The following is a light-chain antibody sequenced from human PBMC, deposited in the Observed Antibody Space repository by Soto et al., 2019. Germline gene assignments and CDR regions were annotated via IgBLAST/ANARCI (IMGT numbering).Light chain of an antibody. CDR3: SSYTSSSPSHV. Sequence: QSVLTQPASVSGSPGQSITISCTGTSSDVGGYNYVSWYQQHPGKAPKLMIYEVSNRPSGVSNRFSGSKSGNTASLTISGLQAEDEADYYCSSYTSSSPSHVFGTGTKLTVL. J-gene: IGLJ1*01. V-gene: IGLV2-14*01. CDR1: SSDVGGYNY. CDR2: EVS.